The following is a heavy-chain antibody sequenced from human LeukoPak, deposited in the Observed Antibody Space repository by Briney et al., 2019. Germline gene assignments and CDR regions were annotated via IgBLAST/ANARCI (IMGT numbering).Heavy chain of an antibody. V-gene: IGHV4-4*02. D-gene: IGHD3-22*01. CDR3: ARGRPPIYFDSSGYLDY. J-gene: IGHJ4*02. CDR2: AYHNGST. Sequence: PSETLSLTCAVSGGSIGTTYWWSWVRQPPSKGLEWIGEAYHNGSTNYNPSLKSRVTILVDKSQNHFSLKPTSVTAADTAVYYCARGRPPIYFDSSGYLDYWGQGTLVSVSS. CDR1: GGSIGTTYW.